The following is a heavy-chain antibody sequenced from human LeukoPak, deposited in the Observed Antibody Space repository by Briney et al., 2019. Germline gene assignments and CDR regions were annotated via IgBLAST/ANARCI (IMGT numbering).Heavy chain of an antibody. CDR2: IIPILGIA. V-gene: IGHV1-69*04. CDR1: GGTFSSYA. CDR3: ARRRLQLWSHFDY. J-gene: IGHJ4*02. D-gene: IGHD5-18*01. Sequence: GASVTVSCKASGGTFSSYAISWVRQAPGQGLEWMGRIIPILGIANYAQKFQGRVTITADKSTSTAYMELSSLRSEDTAVYYCARRRLQLWSHFDYWGQGTLVTVSS.